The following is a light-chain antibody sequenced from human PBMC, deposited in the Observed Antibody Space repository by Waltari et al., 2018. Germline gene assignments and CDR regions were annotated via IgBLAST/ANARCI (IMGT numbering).Light chain of an antibody. CDR1: QSVLYSSNNKNF. J-gene: IGKJ1*01. Sequence: DIVMTQSPDSLAVSLGQRAPINCKSSQSVLYSSNNKNFLAWYQQKPGQPPKLLISWASARESGVPDRFRGGGSGTDFTLTISSLQAEDVAVYYCQQYYTTPQTFGQGTKVEIK. CDR3: QQYYTTPQT. V-gene: IGKV4-1*01. CDR2: WAS.